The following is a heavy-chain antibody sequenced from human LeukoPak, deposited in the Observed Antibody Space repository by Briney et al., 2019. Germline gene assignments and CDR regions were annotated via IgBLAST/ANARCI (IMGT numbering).Heavy chain of an antibody. CDR1: DYSISPGYY. J-gene: IGHJ4*02. CDR2: ISNTGNT. V-gene: IGHV4-38-2*01. D-gene: IGHD1-1*01. Sequence: SETLSLTCAVSDYSISPGYYWGWIRQPPGKGLEWIGSISNTGNTYYNPSLKSRVTISVDTSKNQFSLNLSSVTAADTAVYYCARVPGTTRTPYYCDYWGQGILVTVSS. CDR3: ARVPGTTRTPYYCDY.